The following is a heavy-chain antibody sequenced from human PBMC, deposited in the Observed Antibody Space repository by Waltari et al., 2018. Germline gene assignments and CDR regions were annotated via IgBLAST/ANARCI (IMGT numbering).Heavy chain of an antibody. J-gene: IGHJ4*02. D-gene: IGHD4-17*01. CDR1: GGTFSSYT. V-gene: IGHV1-69*08. Sequence: QVQLVQSGAEVTKPGSSVKVSCKASGGTFSSYTISWVRQAPGQGLEWMGRIIPILGIANYAQKFQGRVTITADKSTSTAYMELSSLRSEDTAVYYCAREEDGDYPLDYWGQGTLVTVSS. CDR2: IIPILGIA. CDR3: AREEDGDYPLDY.